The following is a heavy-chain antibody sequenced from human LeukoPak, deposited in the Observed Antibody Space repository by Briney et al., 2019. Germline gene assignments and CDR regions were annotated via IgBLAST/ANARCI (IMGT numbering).Heavy chain of an antibody. V-gene: IGHV3-15*01. D-gene: IGHD6-13*01. CDR2: IKSKTDGRTT. J-gene: IGHJ6*02. CDR3: TTDLGSSWYGMDV. CDR1: GFTFSNAW. Sequence: GGSLRLSCAASGFTFSNAWMSWVRQAPGKGLEWVGRIKSKTDGRTTDYAAPVKGRFTIQIDDSKNTLNQQMNSLKTEDTAVYYCTTDLGSSWYGMDVWGQGTTVSVSS.